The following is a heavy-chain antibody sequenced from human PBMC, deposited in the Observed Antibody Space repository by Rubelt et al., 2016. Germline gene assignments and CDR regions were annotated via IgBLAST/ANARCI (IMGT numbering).Heavy chain of an antibody. CDR3: ARDGGCTNGVCYIGHYYYGMDV. D-gene: IGHD2-8*01. CDR2: ISSNGGSP. J-gene: IGHJ6*02. CDR1: A. V-gene: IGHV3-64*01. Sequence: AMHWVRQAPGKGLEYVSSISSNGGSPYYANSVKGRFIISRDNSKNTLYLQIGSLRAEDMAVYYCARDGGCTNGVCYIGHYYYGMDVWGQGTTVTVSS.